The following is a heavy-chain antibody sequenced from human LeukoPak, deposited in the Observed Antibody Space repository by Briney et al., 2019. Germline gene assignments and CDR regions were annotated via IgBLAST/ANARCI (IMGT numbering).Heavy chain of an antibody. CDR1: GYTFTSYY. J-gene: IGHJ4*02. CDR3: AREPEGTAMVNLRYYYDSSGYDY. CDR2: INPSSGST. Sequence: ASVKVSCKASGYTFTSYYMHWVRQAPGQGLEWMGIINPSSGSTSYAQKFQGRVAMTRDTSTSTVYMELSSLRSEDTAVYYCAREPEGTAMVNLRYYYDSSGYDYWGQGTLVTVSS. D-gene: IGHD3-22*01. V-gene: IGHV1-46*01.